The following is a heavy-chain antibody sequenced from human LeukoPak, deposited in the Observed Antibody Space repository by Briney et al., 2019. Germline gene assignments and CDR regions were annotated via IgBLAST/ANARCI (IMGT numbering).Heavy chain of an antibody. CDR3: AKPYYYGSRSYMDY. V-gene: IGHV3-30*18. Sequence: GRSLRLSCAASGFTFSSYGMHGVRQAPGKGLEWVAVISYDGSNTYYADFVKGRFTISRDNSKNMLYLQMNSLRAEDTAVYYCAKPYYYGSRSYMDYWGQGTLVTVSS. D-gene: IGHD3-10*01. CDR1: GFTFSSYG. CDR2: ISYDGSNT. J-gene: IGHJ4*02.